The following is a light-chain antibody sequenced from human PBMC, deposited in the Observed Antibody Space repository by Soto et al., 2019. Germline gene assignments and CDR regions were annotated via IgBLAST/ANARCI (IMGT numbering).Light chain of an antibody. CDR2: DVS. Sequence: QSALTQPASVSGSPGQSITISCTGTSSDAGGSNYVSWYQQHPGKAPKLMIYDVSNRPSGVSDRFSGSKSGNTASLTISGLQAEDEADYYCSSYTSSSTRVFGTGTKLTVL. CDR3: SSYTSSSTRV. J-gene: IGLJ1*01. V-gene: IGLV2-14*01. CDR1: SSDAGGSNY.